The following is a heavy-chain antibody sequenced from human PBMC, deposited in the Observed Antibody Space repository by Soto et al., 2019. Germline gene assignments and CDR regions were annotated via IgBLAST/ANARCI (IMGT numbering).Heavy chain of an antibody. Sequence: GGSLRLSCAASGFTFSSYGMHWVRQAPGKGLEWVAVIWYDGSNKYYADSVKGRFTISRDNSKNTLYLQMNSLRAEDTAVYYCAGDRGLIAAAGTDYWGQGTLVTVSS. D-gene: IGHD6-13*01. V-gene: IGHV3-33*01. CDR3: AGDRGLIAAAGTDY. J-gene: IGHJ4*02. CDR1: GFTFSSYG. CDR2: IWYDGSNK.